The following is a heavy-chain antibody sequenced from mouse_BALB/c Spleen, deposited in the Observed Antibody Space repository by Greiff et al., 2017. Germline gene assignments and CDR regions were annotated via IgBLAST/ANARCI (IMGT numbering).Heavy chain of an antibody. CDR3: ARSNYSAMDY. CDR1: GFTFSDYY. Sequence: EVKVVESGGGLVKPGGSLKLSCAASGFTFSDYYMYWVRQTPEKRLGWVATISDGGSYTYYPDSVKGRFTISRDNAKNNLYLQMSSLKSEDTAMYYYARSNYSAMDYWGQGTSVTVSS. D-gene: IGHD2-5*01. V-gene: IGHV5-4*02. J-gene: IGHJ4*01. CDR2: ISDGGSYT.